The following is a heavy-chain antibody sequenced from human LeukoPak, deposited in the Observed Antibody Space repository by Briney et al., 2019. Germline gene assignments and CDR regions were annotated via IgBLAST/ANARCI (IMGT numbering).Heavy chain of an antibody. CDR2: ISAYNGNT. CDR3: ARDCYSMELRYFDWLLSYYYGMDV. D-gene: IGHD3-9*01. J-gene: IGHJ6*02. CDR1: GYTFTSYG. V-gene: IGHV1-18*01. Sequence: GASVKVSCKASGYTFTSYGISWVRQAPGQGLEWMGWISAYNGNTNYAQKLQGRVTMTTDTSTSTAYMELGSLRSDDTAVYYCARDCYSMELRYFDWLLSYYYGMDVWGQGTTVTVSS.